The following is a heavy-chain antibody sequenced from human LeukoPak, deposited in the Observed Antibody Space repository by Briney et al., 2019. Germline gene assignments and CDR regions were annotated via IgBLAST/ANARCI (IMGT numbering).Heavy chain of an antibody. CDR3: ARRVVPAAIGDYFDY. Sequence: ASVKVSCKDSGYTFTSYGISWVLQAPGQGLEGMGWISAYNGNTNCAQKLQGRVTMTTDTSTSTAYMELRSLRSDDTAVYYCARRVVPAAIGDYFDYWGQGTLVTVSS. D-gene: IGHD2-2*01. CDR1: GYTFTSYG. J-gene: IGHJ4*02. V-gene: IGHV1-18*01. CDR2: ISAYNGNT.